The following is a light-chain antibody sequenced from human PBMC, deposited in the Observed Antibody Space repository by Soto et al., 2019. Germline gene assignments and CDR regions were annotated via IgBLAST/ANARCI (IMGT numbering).Light chain of an antibody. Sequence: QSVLTQPASVSGSPGQSITIPCTGTSSDVEGYNLVSWYQQHPGKAPKLLIYEDSQRPSGVSNRFSGSKSGNRASLTISGLQAEDEADYYCRSYAGSSAEMVFGGGTKLTVL. V-gene: IGLV2-23*01. CDR1: SSDVEGYNL. CDR3: RSYAGSSAEMV. CDR2: EDS. J-gene: IGLJ2*01.